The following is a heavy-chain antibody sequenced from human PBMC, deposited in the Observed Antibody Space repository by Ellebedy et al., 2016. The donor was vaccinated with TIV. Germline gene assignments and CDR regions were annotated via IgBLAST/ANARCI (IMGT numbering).Heavy chain of an antibody. CDR1: GFTFGDYV. CDR2: ISWNSDSI. V-gene: IGHV3-9*01. CDR3: TKDFVHFDWFYAFEF. J-gene: IGHJ4*02. Sequence: GGSLRLSCAASGFTFGDYVMHWVRQSPGRGLEWVSGISWNSDSIGYADSVKGRFTISRDNAKNSLSLQMNSLRSEDSALYYCTKDFVHFDWFYAFEFWGQGTLVAVSA. D-gene: IGHD3-9*01.